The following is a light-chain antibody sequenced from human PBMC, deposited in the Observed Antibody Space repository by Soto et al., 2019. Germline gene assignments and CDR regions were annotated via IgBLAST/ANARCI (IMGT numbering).Light chain of an antibody. CDR2: KAS. V-gene: IGKV1-5*03. Sequence: DIQMTQSPSTLSASVEDRVTITCRGSQSIYYSLAWYQQKPGKAPKLLIYKASSLESGVPSRFSGSGYGTVSTLTISSLQPDDFATYYCLQYDSYSLWTFGQGTKVEIK. J-gene: IGKJ1*01. CDR1: QSIYYS. CDR3: LQYDSYSLWT.